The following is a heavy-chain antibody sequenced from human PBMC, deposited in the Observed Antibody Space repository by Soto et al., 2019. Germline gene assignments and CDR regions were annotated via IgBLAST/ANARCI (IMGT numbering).Heavy chain of an antibody. CDR1: GFTFSSYG. V-gene: IGHV3-33*01. Sequence: QVQLVESGGGVVQPGRSLRLSCAASGFTFSSYGMHWVRQAPGKGLEWVAVIWYDGSNKYYADSVKGRFTISRDNSKNTLYLQMNRLRAEDTAVYYCARGYYDFWNNPFDYWGQGTLVTVSS. D-gene: IGHD3-3*01. CDR2: IWYDGSNK. CDR3: ARGYYDFWNNPFDY. J-gene: IGHJ4*02.